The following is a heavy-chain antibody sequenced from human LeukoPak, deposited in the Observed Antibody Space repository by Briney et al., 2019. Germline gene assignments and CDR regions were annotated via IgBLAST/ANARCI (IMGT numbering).Heavy chain of an antibody. CDR3: ARDGDYGSPDR. D-gene: IGHD4-17*01. CDR1: GGSISSGGYS. V-gene: IGHV4-30-2*01. CDR2: IYHSGST. J-gene: IGHJ5*02. Sequence: PSQTLSLTCAVSGGSISSGGYSWSWIRQPPGKGLEWIGYIYHSGSTYYNPFLKSRVTISVDRSKNQFSLKLSSVTAADTAVYYCARDGDYGSPDRWGQGTLVTVSS.